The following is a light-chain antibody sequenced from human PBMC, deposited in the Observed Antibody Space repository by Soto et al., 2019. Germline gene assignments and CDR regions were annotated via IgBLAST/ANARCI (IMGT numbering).Light chain of an antibody. CDR1: QDISNY. J-gene: IGKJ5*01. V-gene: IGKV1-33*01. CDR2: DAS. Sequence: DIQMTQSPSSLSASVGDRVTITCQASQDISNYLNWYQQKPGKAPKLLIYDASNLETGVPSRFSGSGSGTDFTLTISSLQPEDFATYYCQQLHIYPITFGQGTRLEIK. CDR3: QQLHIYPIT.